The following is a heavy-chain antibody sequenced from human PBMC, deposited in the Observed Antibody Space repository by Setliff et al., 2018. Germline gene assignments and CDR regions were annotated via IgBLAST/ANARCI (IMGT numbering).Heavy chain of an antibody. Sequence: PGGSLRLSCAASGFTFGSYWMTWVRQAPEKGLEWVANIHQDGSERHYVDSVRGRFTISRDNAKNSLYSQMNSLRAEDTAVYYCARWFKPASGTFYPDHWGQGTLVTVSS. V-gene: IGHV3-7*01. CDR1: GFTFGSYW. CDR2: IHQDGSER. D-gene: IGHD3-10*01. CDR3: ARWFKPASGTFYPDH. J-gene: IGHJ4*02.